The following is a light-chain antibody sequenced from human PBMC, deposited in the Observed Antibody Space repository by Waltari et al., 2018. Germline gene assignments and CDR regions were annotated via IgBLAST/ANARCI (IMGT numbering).Light chain of an antibody. CDR1: SSDVGSYNY. CDR2: EVT. CDR3: SSYAGSNYDV. Sequence: QSALTQPPSASGSPGQSVTISCTGTSSDVGSYNYVSWYQQHPGEAPKLMIYEVTKLPSGVPDLFSDSKSGNTAALTVSGLQAEDEADYYCSSYAGSNYDVFGTGTKVTVL. V-gene: IGLV2-8*01. J-gene: IGLJ1*01.